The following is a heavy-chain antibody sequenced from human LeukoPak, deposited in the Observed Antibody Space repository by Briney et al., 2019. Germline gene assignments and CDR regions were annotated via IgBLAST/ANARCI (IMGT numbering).Heavy chain of an antibody. CDR1: GFTFSSYA. CDR2: ISGSGGST. CDR3: AKDLRRRIAAAGTPVGY. V-gene: IGHV3-23*01. D-gene: IGHD6-13*01. Sequence: GGSLRLSCAAAGFTFSSYAMYWVRQAPGKGLEWVSAISGSGGSTYYADSVKGRFTISRDNSKNTLYLQMNGLRAEDTAVYYCAKDLRRRIAAAGTPVGYWGQGTLVTVSS. J-gene: IGHJ4*02.